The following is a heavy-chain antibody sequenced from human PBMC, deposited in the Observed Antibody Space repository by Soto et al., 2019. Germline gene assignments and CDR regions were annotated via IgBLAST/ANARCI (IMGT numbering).Heavy chain of an antibody. CDR2: INPNGGST. CDR1: GYTFINYY. Sequence: AASVKVSCKASGYTFINYYMHWVRQAPGQGLEWMGIINPNGGSTTYAQKFQGRVTSTRDASTNTVNMELSSLRSEDTAVYYCAREKWLVRRNDPFDIWGQGTMVTVSS. J-gene: IGHJ3*02. CDR3: AREKWLVRRNDPFDI. D-gene: IGHD6-19*01. V-gene: IGHV1-46*01.